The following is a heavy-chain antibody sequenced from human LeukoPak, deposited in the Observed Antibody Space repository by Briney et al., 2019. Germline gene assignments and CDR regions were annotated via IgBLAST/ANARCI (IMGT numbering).Heavy chain of an antibody. V-gene: IGHV3-43*02. Sequence: SGGSLSLSCAASGFTFHDYAIHWVRQAPGRGLEWVSLISGDADATYHADSVEGRFTVTRDNTKNSIYLQMNSLRTEDTALYFCAKRGSAWYYFDSWGQGTLVTVSS. CDR1: GFTFHDYA. CDR3: AKRGSAWYYFDS. CDR2: ISGDADAT. D-gene: IGHD6-19*01. J-gene: IGHJ4*02.